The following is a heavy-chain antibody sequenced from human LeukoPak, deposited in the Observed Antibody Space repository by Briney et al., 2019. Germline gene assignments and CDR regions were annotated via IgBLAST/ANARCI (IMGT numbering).Heavy chain of an antibody. CDR2: ITSSSSYI. CDR3: ARRGDTSGYYSDY. CDR1: GFTFRWYT. J-gene: IGHJ4*02. V-gene: IGHV3-21*01. D-gene: IGHD3-22*01. Sequence: GGSLRLSCAASGFTFRWYTMNWVRQAPGKGLEWVASITSSSSYIYYADSAKGRFTISRDNARNSLYLQMNSLRAEDTALYYCARRGDTSGYYSDYWGQGILVTVSS.